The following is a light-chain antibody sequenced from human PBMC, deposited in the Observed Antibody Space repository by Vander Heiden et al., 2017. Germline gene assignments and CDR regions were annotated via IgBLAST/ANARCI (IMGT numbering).Light chain of an antibody. Sequence: IQITQSPSSLSASVGDRVTITCRASQTISSYLNWYQQKPGKAPTLLIYAASSLQSGVPSRFSGSASGTDFTLTISSLQPEDFATYYCQQTYRTPCTFGQGTTVELK. CDR3: QQTYRTPCT. V-gene: IGKV1-39*01. CDR1: QTISSY. CDR2: AAS. J-gene: IGKJ2*02.